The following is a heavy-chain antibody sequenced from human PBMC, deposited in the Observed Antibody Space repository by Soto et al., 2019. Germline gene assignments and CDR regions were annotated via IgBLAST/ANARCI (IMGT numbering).Heavy chain of an antibody. CDR2: IYPCDSDT. V-gene: IGHV5-51*01. CDR1: GYSFTIYW. J-gene: IGHJ3*02. CDR3: ARHRRSSGPDAFDI. D-gene: IGHD6-19*01. Sequence: GESLKISCNGSGYSFTIYWIGLVLQMPGKGLDWMGIIYPCDSDTRYSPSFQGQVTISADKSISTAYLQWSSLKASDTAMYYCARHRRSSGPDAFDIWGQGTMVTVSS.